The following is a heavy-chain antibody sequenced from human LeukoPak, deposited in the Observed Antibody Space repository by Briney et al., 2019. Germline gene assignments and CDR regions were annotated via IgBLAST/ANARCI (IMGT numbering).Heavy chain of an antibody. J-gene: IGHJ5*02. CDR2: INHSGST. CDR3: ARAFHRRGFDP. V-gene: IGHV4-34*01. Sequence: SETLSLTCAVYGGSFSGYYWSWIRQPPGKGLEWIGEINHSGSTNYNPSLKSRVTISVDTSKNQFSLKLSSVTAADTAVYYCARAFHRRGFDPWGQGTLVTVSS. CDR1: GGSFSGYY.